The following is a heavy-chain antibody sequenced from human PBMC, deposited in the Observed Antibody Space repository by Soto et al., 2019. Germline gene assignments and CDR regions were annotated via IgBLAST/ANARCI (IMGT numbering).Heavy chain of an antibody. CDR3: VRDARGGGLLIWDY. CDR1: GFMFSDYE. J-gene: IGHJ4*02. Sequence: PGGSLRLSCAASGFMFSDYEMNWVRQAPGKGLKWVSYISDSGTTTYYTDSVKGRFTISRDNAKESLYLHMNSLRAEDTATYFCVRDARGGGLLIWDYWGQGIVVTVSS. D-gene: IGHD3-16*01. V-gene: IGHV3-48*03. CDR2: ISDSGTTT.